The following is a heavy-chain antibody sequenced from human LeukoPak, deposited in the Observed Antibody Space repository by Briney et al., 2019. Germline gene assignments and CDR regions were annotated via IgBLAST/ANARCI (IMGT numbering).Heavy chain of an antibody. CDR3: ARRAVAGTRFDY. CDR2: INPSGGST. Sequence: ASVKVSCKASGYTFTSYYMHRVRQAPGQGLEWMGIINPSGGSTSYAQKFQGRVTMTRDTSTSTVYMELSSLRSEDTAVYYCARRAVAGTRFDYWGQGTLVTVSS. CDR1: GYTFTSYY. D-gene: IGHD6-19*01. J-gene: IGHJ4*02. V-gene: IGHV1-46*01.